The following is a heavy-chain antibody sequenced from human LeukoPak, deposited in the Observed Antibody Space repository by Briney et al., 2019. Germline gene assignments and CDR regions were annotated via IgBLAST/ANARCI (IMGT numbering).Heavy chain of an antibody. CDR3: ARGAPYDFWSGYFTSGDALDI. V-gene: IGHV4-34*01. J-gene: IGHJ3*02. Sequence: SETLSLTCAVYGGSFSGYYWSWIRQPPGKGLEWIGEINHSGSTNYNPSLKSRVTISVDTSKNQFSLKLSSVTAADTAVYYCARGAPYDFWSGYFTSGDALDIWGQGTMVTVSS. CDR1: GGSFSGYY. D-gene: IGHD3-3*01. CDR2: INHSGST.